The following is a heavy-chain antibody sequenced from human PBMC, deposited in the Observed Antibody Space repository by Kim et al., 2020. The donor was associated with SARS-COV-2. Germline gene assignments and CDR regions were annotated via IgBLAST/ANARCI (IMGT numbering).Heavy chain of an antibody. CDR3: ASPVLLLKVAEGPRYAFDI. J-gene: IGHJ3*02. D-gene: IGHD3-22*01. V-gene: IGHV4-34*01. CDR1: GGSFSGYY. Sequence: SETLSLTCAVYGGSFSGYYWSWIRQPPGKGLEWIGEINHSGSTNYNPSLKSRVTISVDTSKNQFSLKLSSVTAADTAVYYCASPVLLLKVAEGPRYAFDIWGQGTMVTVSS. CDR2: INHSGST.